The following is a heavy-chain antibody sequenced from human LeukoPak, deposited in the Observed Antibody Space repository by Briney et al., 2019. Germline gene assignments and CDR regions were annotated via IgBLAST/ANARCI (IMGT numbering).Heavy chain of an antibody. Sequence: GTSLRLSCEASGFTFSDFGMHWVRQAPGKGLEWVAVIWSDATNEYYADSVKGRFTISRDNSKNTLYLQMNSLRAEDTAVYYCASGSDSGSYHYYFDYWGQGTLVTVSS. J-gene: IGHJ4*02. D-gene: IGHD1-26*01. CDR2: IWSDATNE. V-gene: IGHV3-33*01. CDR1: GFTFSDFG. CDR3: ASGSDSGSYHYYFDY.